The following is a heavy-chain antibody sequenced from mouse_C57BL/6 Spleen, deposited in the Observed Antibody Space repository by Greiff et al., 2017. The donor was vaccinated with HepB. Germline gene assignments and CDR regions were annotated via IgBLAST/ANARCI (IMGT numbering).Heavy chain of an antibody. J-gene: IGHJ3*01. D-gene: IGHD1-1*01. CDR2: ISDGGSYT. Sequence: EVKLVESGGGLVKPGGSQKLSCAASGFTFSSYAMSWVRQTPEKRLEWVATISDGGSYTYYPDNVKGRFTISRDNAKNNLYLQMSHLKSEDTAMYYCARAYYGSTWFAYWGQGTLVTVSA. CDR1: GFTFSSYA. CDR3: ARAYYGSTWFAY. V-gene: IGHV5-4*03.